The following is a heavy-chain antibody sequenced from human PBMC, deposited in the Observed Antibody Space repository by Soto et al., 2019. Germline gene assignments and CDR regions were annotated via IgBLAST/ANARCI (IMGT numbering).Heavy chain of an antibody. Sequence: SETLSLTCAVSGYSINNGYYWGCMRQPPGKGLEWIGSIYHSDTYYNPSLKSRVTISVDTSKNQFSLRLTTVTAADTAVYYCARGGDTMVRGVIIFFYYGFDVWGQGTTVTVSS. CDR1: GYSINNGYY. CDR3: ARGGDTMVRGVIIFFYYGFDV. J-gene: IGHJ6*02. CDR2: IYHSDT. V-gene: IGHV4-38-2*01. D-gene: IGHD3-10*01.